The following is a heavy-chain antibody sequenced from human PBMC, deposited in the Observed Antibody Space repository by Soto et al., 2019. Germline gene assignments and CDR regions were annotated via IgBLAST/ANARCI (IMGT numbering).Heavy chain of an antibody. CDR1: GGSVSSETHF. CDR2: IHTSGIT. CDR3: AREDMSGTYYFDY. Sequence: KPSETLSLTCSVSGGSVSSETHFWSWVRQPPGKGLEWIGYIHTSGITNSNPSLKSRVTISSDTSRNQFSLSLSSVTAADTAVYFCAREDMSGTYYFDYWGPGILVTVSS. D-gene: IGHD1-26*01. V-gene: IGHV4-61*01. J-gene: IGHJ4*02.